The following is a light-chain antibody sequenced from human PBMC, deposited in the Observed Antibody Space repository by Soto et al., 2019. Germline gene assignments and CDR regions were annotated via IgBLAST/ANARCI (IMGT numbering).Light chain of an antibody. V-gene: IGKV3-20*01. CDR3: QHYGSSPLT. J-gene: IGKJ4*01. CDR1: QSVTSSY. CDR2: DAS. Sequence: EIVLTQSPGTLSLSPGERATLSCRASQSVTSSYLAWYQQKPGQAPRLLIYDASSRTTGIPDRFSGSGSGKDFILTISRLEPEDFAVYYCQHYGSSPLTFGGGTKVEIK.